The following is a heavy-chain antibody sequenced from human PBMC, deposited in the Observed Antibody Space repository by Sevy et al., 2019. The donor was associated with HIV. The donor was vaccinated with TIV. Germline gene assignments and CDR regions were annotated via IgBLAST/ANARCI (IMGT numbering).Heavy chain of an antibody. D-gene: IGHD2-2*01. CDR2: IYYSGST. CDR1: GGSISSSSYY. J-gene: IGHJ5*02. Sequence: SETLSLTCTVSGGSISSSSYYWGWIRQPPGKGLEWIGSIYYSGSTYYNPSLKRRVTISVETSKNQFSLKLSSVTAADTAVYYCARGLGYCSSTSCYGGFDPWGQGTLVTVSS. CDR3: ARGLGYCSSTSCYGGFDP. V-gene: IGHV4-39*01.